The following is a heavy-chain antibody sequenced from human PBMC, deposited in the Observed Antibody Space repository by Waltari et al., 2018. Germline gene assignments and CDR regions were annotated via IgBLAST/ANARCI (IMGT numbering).Heavy chain of an antibody. CDR1: GAYFESSSHY. CDR2: IYYSGST. CDR3: ARTAYDHLTGYPTLDH. J-gene: IGHJ4*02. V-gene: IGHV4-39*07. Sequence: QVQLQESGPGLVKPSETLSLTCSVSGAYFESSSHYWGWVRQPPGKGLEGIGSIYYSGSTYYNPSLKSRVNRSVDTANYQFSLKVTSVTAADTAIYYCARTAYDHLTGYPTLDHWGQGILVTVSS. D-gene: IGHD3-9*01.